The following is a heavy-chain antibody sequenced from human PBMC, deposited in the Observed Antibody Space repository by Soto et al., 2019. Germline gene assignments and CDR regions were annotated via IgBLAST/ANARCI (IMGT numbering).Heavy chain of an antibody. CDR3: AISDPKYCSSTSCYDDYVDY. J-gene: IGHJ4*01. Sequence: GASVKVSCKVSGYTLTELSMHWVRQAPGKGLEWMGGFDPEDGETIYAQKFQGRVTMTEDTSTDTAYMELSSLRSEDTAVYYCAISDPKYCSSTSCYDDYVDYWG. CDR2: FDPEDGET. D-gene: IGHD2-2*01. V-gene: IGHV1-24*01. CDR1: GYTLTELS.